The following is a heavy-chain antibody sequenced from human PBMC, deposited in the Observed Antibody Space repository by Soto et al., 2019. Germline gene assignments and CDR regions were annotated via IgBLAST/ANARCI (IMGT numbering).Heavy chain of an antibody. V-gene: IGHV1-69*13. J-gene: IGHJ4*02. D-gene: IGHD3-10*01. CDR3: GRDHNYGSGSGY. Sequence: SVKGACKGSGGSMSVYASGWLRQAPGQGLEWMGGIIPIFGTANYAQKFQGRVTITADESPSTAYMELSSLRSEDTAVYYCGRDHNYGSGSGYWGQGPLVTVSS. CDR2: IIPIFGTA. CDR1: GGSMSVYA.